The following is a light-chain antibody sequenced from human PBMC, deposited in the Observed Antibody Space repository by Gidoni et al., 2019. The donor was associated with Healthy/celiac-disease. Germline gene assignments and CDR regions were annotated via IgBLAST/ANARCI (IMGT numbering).Light chain of an antibody. V-gene: IGLV2-18*02. CDR3: SSYTSSSTFVV. CDR2: EVS. Sequence: SVTISCTGTSSDVGSYNRVSWYQQPPGTAPKLMIYEVSNRPSGVPDRFSGSKSGNTASLTISGLQAEDEADYYCSSYTSSSTFVVFGGGTKLTV. J-gene: IGLJ2*01. CDR1: SSDVGSYNR.